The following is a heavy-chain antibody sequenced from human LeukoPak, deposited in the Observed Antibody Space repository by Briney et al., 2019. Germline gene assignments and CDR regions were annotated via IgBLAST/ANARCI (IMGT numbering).Heavy chain of an antibody. CDR1: GGSITSGNW. CDR3: AHNGWYSIDN. D-gene: IGHD6-19*01. Sequence: SETLSLTCAVSGGSITSGNWGRWVRQSPGKGLQWIGEVYRSGSTNFNLSLKRRVTISVDASKNQFSLKLSSVTAADTAVYYCAHNGWYSIDNWGQGTLVTVSS. CDR2: VYRSGST. J-gene: IGHJ4*02. V-gene: IGHV4-4*02.